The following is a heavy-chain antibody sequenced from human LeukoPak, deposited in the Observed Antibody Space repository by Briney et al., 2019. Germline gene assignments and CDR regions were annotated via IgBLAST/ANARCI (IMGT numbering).Heavy chain of an antibody. CDR2: IYSGGST. D-gene: IGHD3-3*01. J-gene: IGHJ6*02. Sequence: GGSLRLSCAASGFTVSSNYMSWVRQAPGKGLEWVSVIYSGGSTYYADSVKGRFTISRDNSKNTLYLQMNSLRAEDTAVYYCAKESARYYYGMDVWGQGTTVTVSS. CDR1: GFTVSSNY. V-gene: IGHV3-53*03. CDR3: AKESARYYYGMDV.